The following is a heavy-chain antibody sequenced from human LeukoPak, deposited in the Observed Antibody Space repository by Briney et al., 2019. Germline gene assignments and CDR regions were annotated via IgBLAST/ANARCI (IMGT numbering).Heavy chain of an antibody. Sequence: GGSLRLFCAPSGFTFSIYAMSWVRQARGKGLECVSAIRGSSGSTYYEDSVKGRFTISRDNSKNTLYLQMNSLRAEDTAVYYCAKDSSGYQGAYNWFDSWGQGTLVTVSS. CDR3: AKDSSGYQGAYNWFDS. D-gene: IGHD6-19*01. V-gene: IGHV3-23*01. J-gene: IGHJ5*01. CDR2: IRGSSGST. CDR1: GFTFSIYA.